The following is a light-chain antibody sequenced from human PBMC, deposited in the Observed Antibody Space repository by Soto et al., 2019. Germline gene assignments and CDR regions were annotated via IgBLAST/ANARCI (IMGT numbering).Light chain of an antibody. J-gene: IGLJ2*01. CDR1: SSNIGRNT. CDR3: VAWDDSLNSVV. CDR2: SND. Sequence: QSVLTQPPSASGTPGQRVTISCSGXSSNIGRNTVNWYQQLPGTAPNLLIYSNDQRPSGVTDRFSGSKSGTSASLAISGLQSEDETDYYCVAWDDSLNSVVLGGGTKLTVL. V-gene: IGLV1-44*01.